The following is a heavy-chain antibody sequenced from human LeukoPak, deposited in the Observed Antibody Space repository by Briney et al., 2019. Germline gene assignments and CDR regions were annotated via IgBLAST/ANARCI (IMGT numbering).Heavy chain of an antibody. V-gene: IGHV3-30-3*01. CDR1: GFTFSSYA. D-gene: IGHD5-12*01. Sequence: GGSLRLSCAASGFTFSSYAMHWVRQAPGKGLEWVAVISYDGSIKYYADSVKGRFTISRDNSKNTLYLQMNSLRAEDTAVYYCARVPIVATIFDYFDYWGQGTLVTVSS. J-gene: IGHJ4*02. CDR2: ISYDGSIK. CDR3: ARVPIVATIFDYFDY.